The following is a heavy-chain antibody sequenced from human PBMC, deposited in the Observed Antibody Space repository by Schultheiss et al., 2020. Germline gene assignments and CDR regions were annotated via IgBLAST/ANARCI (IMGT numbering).Heavy chain of an antibody. J-gene: IGHJ4*02. D-gene: IGHD2-21*02. V-gene: IGHV3-30*03. CDR2: ISYDGSNK. CDR3: TRVSRYGPPHLVPDYYFDS. Sequence: GASLRLSCAASGFTFSRYWMTWVRQAPGKGLEWVAVISYDGSNKYYADSVKGRFTISRDNSKNTLYLQMNSLRAEDTAVYYCTRVSRYGPPHLVPDYYFDSWGQGTLVNGYS. CDR1: GFTFSRYW.